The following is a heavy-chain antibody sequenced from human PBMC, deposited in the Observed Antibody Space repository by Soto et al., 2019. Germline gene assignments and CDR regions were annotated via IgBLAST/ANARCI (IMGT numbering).Heavy chain of an antibody. CDR1: GGSFSGYY. CDR2: INHSGST. Sequence: LSLTCAVYGGSFSGYYWSWIRQPPGKGLEWIGEINHSGSTNYNPSLKSRVTISVDTSKNQFSLKLSSVTAADTAVYYCATLPRSSSWYRWFDPWGQGTLVTVSS. V-gene: IGHV4-34*01. D-gene: IGHD6-13*01. CDR3: ATLPRSSSWYRWFDP. J-gene: IGHJ5*02.